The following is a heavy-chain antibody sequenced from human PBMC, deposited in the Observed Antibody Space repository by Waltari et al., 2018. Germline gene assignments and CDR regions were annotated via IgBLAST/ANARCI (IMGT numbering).Heavy chain of an antibody. Sequence: QVQLQQWGAGLLKPSETLSLTCAVYGGSFSVYYWSWIRQPPGKGLEWIGEINHSGSTNYNPSLKSRVTISVDTSKNQFSLKLSSVTAADTAVYYCARGGGMINTWGQGTLVTVSS. CDR2: INHSGST. CDR3: ARGGGMINT. D-gene: IGHD3-22*01. V-gene: IGHV4-34*01. CDR1: GGSFSVYY. J-gene: IGHJ5*02.